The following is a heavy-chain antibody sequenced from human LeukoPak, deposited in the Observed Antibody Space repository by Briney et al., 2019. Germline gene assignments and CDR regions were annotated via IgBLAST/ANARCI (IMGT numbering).Heavy chain of an antibody. Sequence: GGSLRLSCAASGFTFSSYAMSWVRQAPGKGLEWVSAISGSGGSTYYADSVKGRFTISKDNSINTLYLQMNSLRAEDTAVYYCAKEVLRFSYWYFDLWGRGTLVTVSS. CDR1: GFTFSSYA. J-gene: IGHJ2*01. V-gene: IGHV3-23*01. CDR2: ISGSGGST. CDR3: AKEVLRFSYWYFDL.